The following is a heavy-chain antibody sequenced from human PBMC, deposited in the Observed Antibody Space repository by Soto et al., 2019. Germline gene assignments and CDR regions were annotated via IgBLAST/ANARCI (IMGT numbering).Heavy chain of an antibody. CDR2: IYSSGTT. V-gene: IGHV4-30-4*01. Sequence: PSETLSLTCNVSAGYIGSGYYFWSWIRQPPGKGLEWIGHIYSSGTTFYNPSLQGRVSISVDASKNQFSLKLTSVTAADTAIYYCASRQQQVALVDYWGQGTLVTVSS. J-gene: IGHJ4*02. CDR1: AGYIGSGYYF. CDR3: ASRQQQVALVDY. D-gene: IGHD6-13*01.